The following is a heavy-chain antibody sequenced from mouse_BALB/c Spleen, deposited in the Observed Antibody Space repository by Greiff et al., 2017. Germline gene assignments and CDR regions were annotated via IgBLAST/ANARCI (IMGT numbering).Heavy chain of an antibody. Sequence: EVQLKESGPGLVKPSQSLSLTCTVTGYSITSDYAWYWIRQFPGNKLEWMGYISYSGSTSYNPSLKSRISITRDTSKNQFFLQLNSVTTEDTATYYCARDYGYDSWFAYWGQGTLVTVSA. V-gene: IGHV3-2*02. J-gene: IGHJ3*01. CDR2: ISYSGST. D-gene: IGHD2-2*01. CDR1: GYSITSDYA. CDR3: ARDYGYDSWFAY.